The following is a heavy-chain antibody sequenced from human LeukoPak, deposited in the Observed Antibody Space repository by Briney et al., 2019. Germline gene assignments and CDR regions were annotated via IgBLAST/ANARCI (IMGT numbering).Heavy chain of an antibody. D-gene: IGHD3/OR15-3a*01. CDR2: ISPYNGDT. CDR3: ARENQFFDWSFDF. J-gene: IGHJ4*02. Sequence: ASVKVSCKASGGTFSSYAISWVRQAPGQGLEWMGCISPYNGDTNYTETLQGRVTMTIDTVTSTAFVELRSLKSDDTALYFCARENQFFDWSFDFWGQGTVLTVSS. V-gene: IGHV1-18*01. CDR1: GGTFSSYA.